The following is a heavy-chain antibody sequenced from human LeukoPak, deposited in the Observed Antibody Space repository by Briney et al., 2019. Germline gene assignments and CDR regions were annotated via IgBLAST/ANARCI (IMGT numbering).Heavy chain of an antibody. V-gene: IGHV3-48*03. J-gene: IGHJ4*02. CDR2: IGSSGSAI. Sequence: GGSLRLSCAASGFTFSSYEMNWVRQAPGKGLEWLSYIGSSGSAIYYADSVKGRFTISRDNAKNSLYLQMNSLRAEDTAVYYCAKGGYFYDSSDAYWGQGTLVTVSS. CDR1: GFTFSSYE. CDR3: AKGGYFYDSSDAY. D-gene: IGHD3-22*01.